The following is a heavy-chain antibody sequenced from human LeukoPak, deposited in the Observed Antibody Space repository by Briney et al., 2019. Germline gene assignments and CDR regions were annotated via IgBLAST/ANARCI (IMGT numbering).Heavy chain of an antibody. Sequence: GGSLRLSCAASGFVFSRSDIHWVRQAPGKGLEWVAVIWHDRSDTYGSNKYYADSVKVRFTISRDNSKNTVYLQMNSLTVEDTAVYYCAKDGNCGGDCYGWFDPWGQGALVTASS. V-gene: IGHV3-33*06. D-gene: IGHD2-21*02. CDR2: IWHDRSDTYGSNK. CDR1: GFVFSRSD. J-gene: IGHJ5*02. CDR3: AKDGNCGGDCYGWFDP.